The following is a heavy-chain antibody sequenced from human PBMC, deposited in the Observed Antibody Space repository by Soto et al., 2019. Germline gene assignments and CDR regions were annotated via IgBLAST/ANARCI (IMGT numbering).Heavy chain of an antibody. D-gene: IGHD6-13*01. CDR3: ATVSRSWYAGFFDL. CDR1: GFTFSRHA. Sequence: EVQLLESGGGLVQPGGSLRLSCTASGFTFSRHAMTWVRQASGKGLEWVSGLSDSGGSIYYADSVKGRFNISRDNSMNTLYLQMNSLSAEDTAIYFNATVSRSWYAGFFDLWGQGPLVTVSS. J-gene: IGHJ4*02. CDR2: LSDSGGSI. V-gene: IGHV3-23*01.